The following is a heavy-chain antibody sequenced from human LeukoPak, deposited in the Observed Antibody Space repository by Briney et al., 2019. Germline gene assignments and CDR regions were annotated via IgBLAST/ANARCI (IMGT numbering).Heavy chain of an antibody. J-gene: IGHJ4*02. CDR2: IRDDRSNK. V-gene: IGHV1-18*01. CDR3: ARAGDYGDYFDY. Sequence: GGSLKLSCKASGFTFTSYGISWVRQAPGQGLEWMGWIRDDRSNKNYAETLKGRVTITTDTSTNTAYMELRSLRSDDTAVYYCARAGDYGDYFDYWGKGTLVTVSS. CDR1: GFTFTSYG. D-gene: IGHD4-17*01.